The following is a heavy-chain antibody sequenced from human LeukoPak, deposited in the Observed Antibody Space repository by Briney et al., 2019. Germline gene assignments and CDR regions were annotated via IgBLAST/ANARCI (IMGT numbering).Heavy chain of an antibody. CDR3: AKQGSSGCLDY. V-gene: IGHV3-30*18. Sequence: AGRSLRLSCSASGFTFSTYGMHWVRQAPGKGLEWVAVITYDGSTEFYADSVKGRFTISRDNSKNTLYLQMNSLRAEDTAVYYCAKQGSSGCLDYWGQGTLVTVSS. D-gene: IGHD6-19*01. CDR1: GFTFSTYG. CDR2: ITYDGSTE. J-gene: IGHJ4*02.